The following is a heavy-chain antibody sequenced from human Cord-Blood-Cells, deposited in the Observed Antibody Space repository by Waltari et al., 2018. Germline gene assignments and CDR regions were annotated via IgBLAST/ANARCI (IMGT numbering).Heavy chain of an antibody. CDR1: GFTIPDFS. J-gene: IGHJ3*02. CDR2: FDPEDGET. V-gene: IGHV1-24*01. Sequence: QVQLVQSGAEVKKPGASVKVSSRVSGFTIPDFSMHWVRQAPGKGLEWMGGFDPEDGETIYAQKFQGRVTMTEDTSTDTAYMELSSLRSEDTAVYYCATDHGLGMGNDAFDIWGQGTMVTVSS. CDR3: ATDHGLGMGNDAFDI. D-gene: IGHD7-27*01.